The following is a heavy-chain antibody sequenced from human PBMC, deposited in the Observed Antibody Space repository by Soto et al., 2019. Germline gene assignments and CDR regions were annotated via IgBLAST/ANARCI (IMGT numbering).Heavy chain of an antibody. CDR1: GYSFTTYW. Sequence: GESLKISCKGSGYSFTTYWITWVRQMPGKGLEWMGRIDPSDSYTNYSPSFQGHVTISTDKSISTAYLQWSSLKASDTAIYYCARRGSQTAAHDYWGQGTLVTVSS. V-gene: IGHV5-10-1*01. CDR3: ARRGSQTAAHDY. CDR2: IDPSDSYT. D-gene: IGHD1-26*01. J-gene: IGHJ4*02.